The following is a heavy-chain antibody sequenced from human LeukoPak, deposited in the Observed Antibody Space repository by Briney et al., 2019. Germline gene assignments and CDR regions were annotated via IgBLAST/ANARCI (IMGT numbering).Heavy chain of an antibody. Sequence: SVKVSCKASGGTFSSYAISWVRQAPGQGLEWMGGIIPIFGTANYAQKFQGRVTITADESTSTAYMELSSLRSEDTAVYYCARYGFGELFDYYYMDVWGKGTTVTVSS. D-gene: IGHD3-10*01. J-gene: IGHJ6*03. CDR2: IIPIFGTA. CDR1: GGTFSSYA. V-gene: IGHV1-69*13. CDR3: ARYGFGELFDYYYMDV.